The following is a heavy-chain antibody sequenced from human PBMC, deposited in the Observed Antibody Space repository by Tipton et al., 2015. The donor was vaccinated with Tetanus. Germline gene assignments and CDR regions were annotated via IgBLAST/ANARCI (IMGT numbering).Heavy chain of an antibody. V-gene: IGHV3-30-3*01. CDR2: ISYDGSNK. CDR3: ARARGKYYFDY. J-gene: IGHJ4*02. CDR1: GFTFSSYA. Sequence: AASGFTFSSYAMHWVRQAPGKGLEWVAVISYDGSNKYYADSVKGRFTISRDNSKNTLYLQMNSPRAEDTAVYYCARARGKYYFDYWGQGTLVTVSS.